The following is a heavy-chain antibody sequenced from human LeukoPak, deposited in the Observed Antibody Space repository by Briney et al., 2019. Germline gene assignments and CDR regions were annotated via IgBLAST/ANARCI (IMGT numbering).Heavy chain of an antibody. CDR1: GFTFSSYG. CDR3: ARDYSGYDPDAFDI. J-gene: IGHJ3*02. Sequence: GGSLRLSCAASGFTFSSYGMHWVRQAPGKGLEWVAFIRYDGSNKYYADSVKGRFTISRDNSKNTLYLQMNSLRAEDTAVYYCARDYSGYDPDAFDIWGQGTMVTVSS. CDR2: IRYDGSNK. V-gene: IGHV3-30*02. D-gene: IGHD5-12*01.